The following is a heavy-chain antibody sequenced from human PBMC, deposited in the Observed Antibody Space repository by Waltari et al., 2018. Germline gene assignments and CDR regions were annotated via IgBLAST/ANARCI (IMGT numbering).Heavy chain of an antibody. Sequence: QLQLQESGSGLVKPSQTLSLTCAVSGGSISSGGYSWSWIRQPPGKGLEWIGYIYHSGSTYCNPSLKSRVTISVDRSKNQFSLKLSSVTAADTAVYYCARAPYDFWSTPWFDPWGQGTLVTVSS. J-gene: IGHJ5*02. D-gene: IGHD3-3*01. CDR2: IYHSGST. CDR3: ARAPYDFWSTPWFDP. V-gene: IGHV4-30-2*01. CDR1: GGSISSGGYS.